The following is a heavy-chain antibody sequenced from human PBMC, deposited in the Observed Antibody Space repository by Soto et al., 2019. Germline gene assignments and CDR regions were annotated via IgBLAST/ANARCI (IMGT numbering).Heavy chain of an antibody. D-gene: IGHD2-21*02. V-gene: IGHV1-2*04. CDR3: ARAHCGGDCYSGADY. CDR2: INTNSGGT. CDR1: GYTFTGYY. Sequence: QVQLVQSGAEVKKPGASVKVSCKASGYTFTGYYMHWVRQAPGQGLEWMGWINTNSGGTNYAQKFQGWVTMTRDTSISTAYMELSRLRSDDTAVYYGARAHCGGDCYSGADYWGRGTLVPVSS. J-gene: IGHJ4*02.